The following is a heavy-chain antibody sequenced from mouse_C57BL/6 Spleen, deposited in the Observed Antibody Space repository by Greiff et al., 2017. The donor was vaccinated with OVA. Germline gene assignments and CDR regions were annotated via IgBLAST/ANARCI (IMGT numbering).Heavy chain of an antibody. D-gene: IGHD1-1*01. CDR3: ARKDIKYGSWFAY. CDR2: INPSTGGT. CDR1: GYSFTGYY. V-gene: IGHV1-42*01. Sequence: EVQLQQSGPELVKPGASVKISCKASGYSFTGYYMNWVKQSPEKSLEWIGEINPSTGGTTYNQKFKAKATLTVDKSSSTAYMQLKSLTSEDSAVYYCARKDIKYGSWFAYWGQGTLVTVSA. J-gene: IGHJ3*01.